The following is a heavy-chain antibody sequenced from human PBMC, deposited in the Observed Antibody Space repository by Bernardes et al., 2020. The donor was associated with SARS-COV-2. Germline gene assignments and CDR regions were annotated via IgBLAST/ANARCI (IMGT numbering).Heavy chain of an antibody. CDR1: GFTFSNYN. CDR3: ARDHLYYDTLTGWIDQYYFDS. J-gene: IGHJ4*02. D-gene: IGHD3-9*01. Sequence: GGSLRLSCVGSGFTFSNYNMNLVRQAPGKGLEWVSKISSSDSPKNYADSVRGRFTISRDNAKNTLYLQMTSLRADDTAIYYCARDHLYYDTLTGWIDQYYFDSWGQGTLVTVSS. CDR2: ISSSDSPK. V-gene: IGHV3-48*01.